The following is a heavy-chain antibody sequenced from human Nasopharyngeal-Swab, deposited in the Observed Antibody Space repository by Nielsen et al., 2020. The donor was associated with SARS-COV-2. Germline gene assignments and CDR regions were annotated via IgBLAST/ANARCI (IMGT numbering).Heavy chain of an antibody. CDR3: VRPEGVDKEGKEEGKDVRDV. CDR1: GYSFTSYW. D-gene: IGHD3-3*01. Sequence: GESLKISCKGSGYSFTSYWIAWVRQMPGKGLEWMGIIYPRDSDTRYSPSFQGQVTISADKSISTAYLQWSSLKASDTAMYYCVRPEGVDKEGKEEGKDVRDVWGQGTIVTVSS. V-gene: IGHV5-51*01. J-gene: IGHJ6*02. CDR2: IYPRDSDT.